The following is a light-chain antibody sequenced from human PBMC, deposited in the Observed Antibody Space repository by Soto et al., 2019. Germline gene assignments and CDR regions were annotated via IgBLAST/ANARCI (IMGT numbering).Light chain of an antibody. CDR1: QSVSSSY. Sequence: EIVLTQSPGTLSLSPGERATLSCRASQSVSSSYLAWYQQKPGQPPRLLISEASTRATGIPDRFSGSGSGTYFTLTISSLEPEDFAVYYCQQYGRSPPSWTFGQGTKVEI. CDR3: QQYGRSPPSWT. J-gene: IGKJ1*01. CDR2: EAS. V-gene: IGKV3-20*01.